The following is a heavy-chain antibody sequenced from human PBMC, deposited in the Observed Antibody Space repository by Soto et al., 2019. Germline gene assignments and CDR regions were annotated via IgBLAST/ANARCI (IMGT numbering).Heavy chain of an antibody. J-gene: IGHJ4*02. CDR3: ARGGHGRYVSDFDY. CDR1: GYTCNSYG. D-gene: IGHD3-16*01. V-gene: IGHV1-18*01. Sequence: QVQLVQSAAEVKKPGASVKVSSKASGYTCNSYGISWVRQAPGQGLEWTGGIRAYTGNTNYAQKLRGSVITSADTSPSAAYMELRSLRSDDTAVYYCARGGHGRYVSDFDYWGQGTLVTVSS. CDR2: IRAYTGNT.